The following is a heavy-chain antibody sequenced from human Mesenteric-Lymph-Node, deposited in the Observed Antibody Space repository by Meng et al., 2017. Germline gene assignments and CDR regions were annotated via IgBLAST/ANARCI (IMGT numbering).Heavy chain of an antibody. J-gene: IGHJ3*02. CDR1: GYTFTSYY. V-gene: IGHV1-46*01. Sequence: ASVKASCKASGYTFTSYYMHWVRQAPGQGLEWMGIINPSGGSTSYAQKFQGRVTMTRDTSTSTVYMELSSLRSEDTAVYYCARHCYYDSREDAFDIWGQGTMVTVSS. D-gene: IGHD3-22*01. CDR3: ARHCYYDSREDAFDI. CDR2: INPSGGST.